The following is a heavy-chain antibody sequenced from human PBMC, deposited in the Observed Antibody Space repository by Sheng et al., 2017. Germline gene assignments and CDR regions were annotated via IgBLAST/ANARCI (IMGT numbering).Heavy chain of an antibody. CDR3: ARRVFGAI. J-gene: IGHJ3*02. D-gene: IGHD3-16*01. CDR1: GFTLSSFE. CDR2: LSSSGDTT. Sequence: EVQVVESGGGLVQPGGSLRLSCVASGFTLSSFEMNWVRQAPGKGLEWVSYLSSSGDTTYYADSVKGRFTISRDNAKNSLYLQMNSLRADDTALYYCARRVFGAIWGRGTMGHRLF. V-gene: IGHV3-48*03.